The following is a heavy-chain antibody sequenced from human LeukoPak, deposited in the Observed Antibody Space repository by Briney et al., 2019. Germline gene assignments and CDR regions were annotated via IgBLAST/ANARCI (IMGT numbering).Heavy chain of an antibody. J-gene: IGHJ4*02. CDR3: ARNLFYDFRSGYPIFDY. CDR1: DYTFTTYS. CDR2: ISGYNGNT. D-gene: IGHD3-3*01. V-gene: IGHV1-18*01. Sequence: GASVKVSCKTSDYTFTTYSITWVRQAPGQGLEWMGWISGYNGNTKYSQKLQGRVTLTTDTSTSTAYMELRSLRFDDTAVYYCARNLFYDFRSGYPIFDYWGQGTQVTVSS.